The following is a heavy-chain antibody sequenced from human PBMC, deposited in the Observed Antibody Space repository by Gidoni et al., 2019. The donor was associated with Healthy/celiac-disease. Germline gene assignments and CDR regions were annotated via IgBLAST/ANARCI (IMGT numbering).Heavy chain of an antibody. J-gene: IGHJ4*02. CDR3: ARRADYGDFFDY. V-gene: IGHV4-39*01. CDR2: IYYSGST. Sequence: QLQLQESGPGLVKPLETLSLTCTVSGGSISSSSYYWGWIRQPPGKGLEWIGSIYYSGSTYYNPSLKSRVTISVDTSKNQFSLKLSSVTAADTAVYYCARRADYGDFFDYWGQGTLVTVSS. CDR1: GGSISSSSYY. D-gene: IGHD4-17*01.